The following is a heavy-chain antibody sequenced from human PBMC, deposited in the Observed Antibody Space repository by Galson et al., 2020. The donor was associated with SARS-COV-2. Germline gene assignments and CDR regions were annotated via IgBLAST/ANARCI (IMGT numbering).Heavy chain of an antibody. CDR1: GFTFDDYA. D-gene: IGHD3-22*01. CDR3: ARGLDSTGYNWCDP. J-gene: IGHJ5*02. V-gene: IGHV3-9*01. Sequence: SLRLPCAASGFTFDDYAMHWVRHAPGKGLAWVSGISWTSGRIGYEDSVKGRFTISRDNAKNSLYLQMNSLRAEDTALYYCARGLDSTGYNWCDPWGQGTLVTVSS. CDR2: ISWTSGRI.